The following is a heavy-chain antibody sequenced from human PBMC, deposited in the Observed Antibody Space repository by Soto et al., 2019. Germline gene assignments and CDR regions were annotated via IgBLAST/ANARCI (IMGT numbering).Heavy chain of an antibody. CDR2: ITGNAANT. V-gene: IGHV3-23*01. CDR1: RFTFGGYA. J-gene: IGHJ4*02. CDR3: AKAARDCGGDCYSSYFDS. Sequence: EVQLSESGGGLVQPGGSLRLSCSASRFTFGGYAMSWVRQAPGKGLEWVSGITGNAANTVYADSVKGRFTISRDNSTNALYLQLNSLRAEDTAVYFCAKAARDCGGDCYSSYFDSWGQGALVTVSS. D-gene: IGHD2-21*02.